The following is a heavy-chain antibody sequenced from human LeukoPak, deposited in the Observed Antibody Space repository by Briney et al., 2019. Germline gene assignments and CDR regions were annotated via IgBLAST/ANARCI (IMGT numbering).Heavy chain of an antibody. Sequence: SETLSLTCAVSGXSISSSPDYWGWIRQPPGKGPEWIGNIYYSGSTYYNPSLKSRVTISVDTSKNQFSLKLSSVTAVDTAVYYCARQSLDYGAVEYFHHWGQGTLVTVSS. J-gene: IGHJ1*01. V-gene: IGHV4-39*01. CDR1: GXSISSSPDY. D-gene: IGHD4-17*01. CDR2: IYYSGST. CDR3: ARQSLDYGAVEYFHH.